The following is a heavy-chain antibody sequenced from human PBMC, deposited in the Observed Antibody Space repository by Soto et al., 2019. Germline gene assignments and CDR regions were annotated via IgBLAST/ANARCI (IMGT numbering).Heavy chain of an antibody. Sequence: GGSLRLSCAASGFTFSGSAMHWVRQASGKGLEWVGRIRSKANSYATAYAASVKGRFTISRDDSKNTAYLQMNSLKTEDTAVYYCTRLPISSSSWYFGSLWFAFWGQGTLVTVSS. CDR1: GFTFSGSA. V-gene: IGHV3-73*01. D-gene: IGHD6-13*01. CDR2: IRSKANSYAT. CDR3: TRLPISSSSWYFGSLWFAF. J-gene: IGHJ5*01.